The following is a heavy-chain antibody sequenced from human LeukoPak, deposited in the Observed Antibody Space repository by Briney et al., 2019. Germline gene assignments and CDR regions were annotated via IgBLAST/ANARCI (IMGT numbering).Heavy chain of an antibody. CDR1: GGSFSGYF. Sequence: PSETLSLTCAVYGGSFSGYFWSWIRQPPGKGLEWIGEINHSGSTNYNPSLKSRVTISVDTSKNQFSLKLSSVTAADTAVYYCANRSRSTRNAFDIWGQGTMVTVSS. CDR2: INHSGST. V-gene: IGHV4-34*01. D-gene: IGHD2-2*01. CDR3: ANRSRSTRNAFDI. J-gene: IGHJ3*02.